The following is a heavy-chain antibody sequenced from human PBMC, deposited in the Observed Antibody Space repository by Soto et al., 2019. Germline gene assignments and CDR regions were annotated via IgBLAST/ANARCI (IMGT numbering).Heavy chain of an antibody. CDR1: GFSLSDSRMG. V-gene: IGHV2-26*01. CDR3: ARLENSLYYFDY. Sequence: KESGPVLVKPTEPLTLTCTVSGFSLSDSRMGVSWIRQPPGKALEWLAQIFSNDEKSYSTSLKSRLTISKDTSKSQVVLTMTNMDPVDTATYYCARLENSLYYFDYWGQGTLVTVSS. J-gene: IGHJ4*02. D-gene: IGHD1-1*01. CDR2: IFSNDEK.